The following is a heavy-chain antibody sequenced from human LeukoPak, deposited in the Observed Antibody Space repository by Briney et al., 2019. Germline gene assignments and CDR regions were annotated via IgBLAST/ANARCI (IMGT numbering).Heavy chain of an antibody. CDR3: ARDCSGGSCPFDY. Sequence: GASVKVSCKASGGTFSSYAISWVRQAPGQGLEWMGGIIPIFGTANYAQKFQGRVTITADKSTSTAYMELSSLRSEDTAVYYCARDCSGGSCPFDYWGQGTLVTVSS. CDR1: GGTFSSYA. V-gene: IGHV1-69*06. D-gene: IGHD2-15*01. J-gene: IGHJ4*02. CDR2: IIPIFGTA.